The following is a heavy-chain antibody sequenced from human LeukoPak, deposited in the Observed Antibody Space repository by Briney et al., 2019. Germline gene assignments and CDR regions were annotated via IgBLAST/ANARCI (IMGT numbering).Heavy chain of an antibody. CDR2: VYYSGTS. Sequence: PSETLSLTCTVSGGSISDYYWSWIRQTPGEGLEWIGYVYYSGTSTYNPSLKSRVTTSVDSSKNQFSLSLRSVTAADTAVYYCASSLRRRKYDAWGQGTLVTVSS. CDR1: GGSISDYY. D-gene: IGHD3-16*01. CDR3: ASSLRRRKYDA. V-gene: IGHV4-59*01. J-gene: IGHJ5*02.